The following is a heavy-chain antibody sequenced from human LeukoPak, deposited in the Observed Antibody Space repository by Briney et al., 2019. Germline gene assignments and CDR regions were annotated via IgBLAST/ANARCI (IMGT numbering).Heavy chain of an antibody. CDR1: GFPFSSYA. CDR2: ISGSGGST. J-gene: IGHJ6*03. D-gene: IGHD2-2*02. CDR3: AKEYCSSTSCYTGNYYYYYYMDV. V-gene: IGHV3-23*01. Sequence: GGSLRLSCAASGFPFSSYAISWVRQAPGKGLEWVSAISGSGGSTYYADSVKGRFTISRDNSKNTLYLQMNSLRAEDTAVYYCAKEYCSSTSCYTGNYYYYYYMDVWGKGTTVTVSS.